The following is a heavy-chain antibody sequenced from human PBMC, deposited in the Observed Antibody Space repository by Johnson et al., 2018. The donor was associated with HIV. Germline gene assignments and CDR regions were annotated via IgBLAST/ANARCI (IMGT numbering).Heavy chain of an antibody. CDR2: IFTVGDV. V-gene: IGHV3-66*01. CDR3: ASPRWKQGDAFDI. Sequence: EQLVESGGGLAQPGGSLRLSCAASGITVSSNYMSWVRQAPGKGLEWVSVIFTVGDVYYADSVKGRFTISRDNSKNSLYLQMNSLRAEDTALYYCASPRWKQGDAFDIWGQGTMVTVSS. D-gene: IGHD4-23*01. J-gene: IGHJ3*02. CDR1: GITVSSNY.